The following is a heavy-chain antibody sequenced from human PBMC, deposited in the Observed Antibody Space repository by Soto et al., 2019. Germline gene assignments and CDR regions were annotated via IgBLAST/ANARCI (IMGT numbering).Heavy chain of an antibody. J-gene: IGHJ2*01. CDR3: ARDGAYCGGDCYSLWYFDL. V-gene: IGHV3-30*03. CDR2: ISYDGDNE. CDR1: GFTFSNYA. D-gene: IGHD2-21*02. Sequence: PGGSLRLSCAASGFTFSNYAMHWVRQAPGKGLEWLAIISYDGDNEYYADSVRGRFTISRDNAKNTLYLQMNSLRAEDTAVYYCARDGAYCGGDCYSLWYFDLWGRGNLVTVSS.